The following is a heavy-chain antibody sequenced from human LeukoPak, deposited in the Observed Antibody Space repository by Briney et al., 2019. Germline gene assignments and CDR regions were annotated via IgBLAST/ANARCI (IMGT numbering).Heavy chain of an antibody. CDR2: IYYSGST. CDR1: GDSISSYY. Sequence: SETLSLTCTVSGDSISSYYWSWIRQPPGKGLEWIGYIYYSGSTNYNPSLKSRVTISVDTSKNQFSLKLSSVTAADTAVYYCARYTYEFFDYWGQGTLVTVSS. J-gene: IGHJ4*02. CDR3: ARYTYEFFDY. D-gene: IGHD2-2*02. V-gene: IGHV4-59*01.